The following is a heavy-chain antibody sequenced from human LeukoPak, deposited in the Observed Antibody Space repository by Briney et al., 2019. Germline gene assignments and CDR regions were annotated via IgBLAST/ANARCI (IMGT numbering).Heavy chain of an antibody. CDR3: ARDDRGDFWSGYYSYFDY. D-gene: IGHD3-3*01. Sequence: GASVKVSCKASGYTFTSYYMHWVRQAPGQGLEWMGIINPSGGSTSYAQKFQGRVTMTRDTSTSTVYMELSSLRSEDTAVYYCARDDRGDFWSGYYSYFDYWGQGTLVTVSS. J-gene: IGHJ4*02. CDR1: GYTFTSYY. V-gene: IGHV1-46*01. CDR2: INPSGGST.